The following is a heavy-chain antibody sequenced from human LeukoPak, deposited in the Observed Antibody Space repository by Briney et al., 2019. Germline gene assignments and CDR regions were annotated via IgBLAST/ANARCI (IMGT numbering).Heavy chain of an antibody. CDR3: GRDPNGNYVGAFEF. D-gene: IGHD4-11*01. J-gene: IGHJ3*01. Sequence: PGGSLRLSCSASGFTFSSYAMTWVRQAPGKGLEWVSSITSDSRTSYRASGEGRLTIYRDNSKNTVYLQMDSVRAEDTAIFYCGRDPNGNYVGAFEFWSRGTMVTVSS. CDR2: ITSDSRT. V-gene: IGHV3-23*01. CDR1: GFTFSSYA.